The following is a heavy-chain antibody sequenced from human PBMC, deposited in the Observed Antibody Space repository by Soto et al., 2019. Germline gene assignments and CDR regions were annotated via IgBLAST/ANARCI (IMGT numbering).Heavy chain of an antibody. CDR1: GFTFSTYT. CDR2: INGRGNYI. J-gene: IGHJ4*02. D-gene: IGHD1-26*01. CDR3: VREDGIVGANSAFDY. V-gene: IGHV3-21*01. Sequence: EVQVVESGGDLVKHGGSLRLSCASSGFTFSTYTMNWVRPAPGKGLEWVSSINGRGNYIYYADAVKGRFTISRDNATNSMYLQMDRLRSEDTALYYCVREDGIVGANSAFDYWGLGALVTVSS.